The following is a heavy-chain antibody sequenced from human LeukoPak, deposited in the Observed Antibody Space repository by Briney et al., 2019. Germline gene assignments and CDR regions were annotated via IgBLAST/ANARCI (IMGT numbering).Heavy chain of an antibody. J-gene: IGHJ6*03. D-gene: IGHD1-1*01. CDR3: AKDSQLDVGSDYYYYFYMDV. CDR1: GFSFSTFG. CDR2: IRYDGNDK. V-gene: IGHV3-30*02. Sequence: GGSLRLSCAASGFSFSTFGMYWVRQVPGKGLEWVAFIRYDGNDKYYGDSAKDRFTISRDNSKNTLYLQMNSLTTDDTGVYYCAKDSQLDVGSDYYYYFYMDVRGRGTTVTVSS.